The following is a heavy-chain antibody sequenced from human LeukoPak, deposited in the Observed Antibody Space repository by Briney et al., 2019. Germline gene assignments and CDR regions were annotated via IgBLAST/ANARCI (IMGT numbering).Heavy chain of an antibody. CDR1: GGTFSSYA. D-gene: IGHD1-26*01. J-gene: IGHJ6*02. Sequence: SVKVSCKASGGTFSSYAISWVRQAPGQGLEWMGGIIPIFGTANYAQKFQGRVTITADESTSTAYMELSSLRSEDTAVYYCARDQWEPLGYYYYGMDVWGQGTTVTVSS. CDR2: IIPIFGTA. V-gene: IGHV1-69*13. CDR3: ARDQWEPLGYYYYGMDV.